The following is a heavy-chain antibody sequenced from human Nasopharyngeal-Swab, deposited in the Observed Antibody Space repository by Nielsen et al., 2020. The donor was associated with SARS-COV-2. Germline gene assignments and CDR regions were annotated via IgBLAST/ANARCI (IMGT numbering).Heavy chain of an antibody. CDR2: IGAYNGNT. CDR3: ARHGVAEDY. CDR1: GYIFTSYD. D-gene: IGHD3-3*01. J-gene: IGHJ4*02. V-gene: IGHV1-18*01. Sequence: SVTVSCKASGYIFTSYDISWVRQARGQGLEWMGWIGAYNGNTNYAQKFQDRVTMTTDTSTSTVYMELRSLRSDDTAVYYCARHGVAEDYWGQGTLVTVSS.